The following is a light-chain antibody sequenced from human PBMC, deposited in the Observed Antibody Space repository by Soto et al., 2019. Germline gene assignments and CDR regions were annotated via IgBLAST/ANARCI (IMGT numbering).Light chain of an antibody. CDR1: QSVRTSY. J-gene: IGKJ1*01. Sequence: EIVLTQSPGTLSLSPGARAPLSCRASQSVRTSYLAWYQQKPGQPPRLLIYGASSRATAIPDRFSGSGSGTDLTLTISRLEPEDFAVYYCHHYGSSLGTFGQGTKVDIK. V-gene: IGKV3-20*01. CDR3: HHYGSSLGT. CDR2: GAS.